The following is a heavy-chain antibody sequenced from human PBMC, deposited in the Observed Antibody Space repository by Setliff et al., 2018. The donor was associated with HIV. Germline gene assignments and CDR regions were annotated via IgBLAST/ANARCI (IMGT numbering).Heavy chain of an antibody. CDR3: ARQTWEYYDTLTGYYRSPKNFDS. CDR2: VTASDGNT. V-gene: IGHV1-18*01. Sequence: GASVKVSCKTSGYTFTNYGISWVRQAPGQGLEWMGWVTASDGNTNYAQKFQGRVIMTRDTSTSTVYMELKSSVTAPDTAIYYCARQTWEYYDTLTGYYRSPKNFDSWGQGTLVTVSS. J-gene: IGHJ4*02. D-gene: IGHD3-9*01. CDR1: GYTFTNYG.